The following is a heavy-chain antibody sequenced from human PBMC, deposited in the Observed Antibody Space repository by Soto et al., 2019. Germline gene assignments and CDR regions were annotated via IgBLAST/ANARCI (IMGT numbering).Heavy chain of an antibody. V-gene: IGHV3-48*01. D-gene: IGHD6-13*01. Sequence: EVQLVESGGGLVQPGGSLRLSCVASGFTLSRYSMNWVRQAPGKGLEWVSYISRSSSTIYYADSVKGRFTISRNNAENSLYLQMNSLRAVGTAVYYGARDLAGGIPDSGRQGTRVTVSS. CDR2: ISRSSSTI. J-gene: IGHJ4*02. CDR3: ARDLAGGIPDS. CDR1: GFTLSRYS.